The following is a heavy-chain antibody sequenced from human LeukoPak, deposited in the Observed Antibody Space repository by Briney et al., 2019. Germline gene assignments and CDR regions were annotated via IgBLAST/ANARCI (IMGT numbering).Heavy chain of an antibody. CDR1: GFTFSSYA. CDR2: ISGSGGST. D-gene: IGHD3-22*01. Sequence: GGSLRLSCAASGFTFSSYAMSWVRQAPGKGLEWVSTISGSGGSTYYADSVKGRFTISRDNSKNTLYLQMNSLRAEDTAVYYCARGPRVLYYYDSSGYYGYFDYWGQGTLVTVSS. V-gene: IGHV3-23*01. J-gene: IGHJ4*02. CDR3: ARGPRVLYYYDSSGYYGYFDY.